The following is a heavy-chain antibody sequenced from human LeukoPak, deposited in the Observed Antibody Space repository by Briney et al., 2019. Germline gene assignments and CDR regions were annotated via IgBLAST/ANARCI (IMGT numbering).Heavy chain of an antibody. D-gene: IGHD3-22*01. CDR2: ISSSSSYI. CDR1: GFTFSSYS. J-gene: IGHJ4*02. CDR3: ARLQPGYYYDSSGYYPIDY. Sequence: PGGSLRLSCAASGFTFSSYSMNWVRQAPGKGLEWVSSISSSSSYIYYADSVKGRFTISRDKATNSLYLQMNSLRAEDTAVYYCARLQPGYYYDSSGYYPIDYWGQGTLVTVSS. V-gene: IGHV3-21*01.